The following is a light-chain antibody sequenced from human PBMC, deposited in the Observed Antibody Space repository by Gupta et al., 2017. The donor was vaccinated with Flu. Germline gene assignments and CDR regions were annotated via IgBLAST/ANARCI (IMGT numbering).Light chain of an antibody. Sequence: VITPSPATLSVSPGERVTLSCRASPSVKLNLAWYQQKPGRTPRLLIYGATTSATGIPARVSGSGLGKELTLTISSRQSEDFGVYYCQQHNNWHPLTFGEGTQVEIK. CDR2: GAT. V-gene: IGKV3-15*01. CDR3: QQHNNWHPLT. CDR1: PSVKLN. J-gene: IGKJ5*01.